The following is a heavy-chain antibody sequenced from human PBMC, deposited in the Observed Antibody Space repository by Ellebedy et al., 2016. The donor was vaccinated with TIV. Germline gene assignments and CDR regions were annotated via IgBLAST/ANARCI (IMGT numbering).Heavy chain of an antibody. CDR2: IYYSGST. V-gene: IGHV4-59*01. Sequence: SETLSLXXTVSGGSISSYYWSWIRQPPGKGLEWIGYIYYSGSTNYNPSLKSRVTISVDTSKNQFSLKLSSVTAADTAVYYCARGWELLKFDYWGQGNLVTVSS. CDR3: ARGWELLKFDY. CDR1: GGSISSYY. D-gene: IGHD1-26*01. J-gene: IGHJ4*02.